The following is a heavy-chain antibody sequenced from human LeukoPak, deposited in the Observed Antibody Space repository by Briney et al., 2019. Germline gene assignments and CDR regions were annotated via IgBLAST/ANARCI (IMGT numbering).Heavy chain of an antibody. CDR1: GGSISSYY. Sequence: PSETLSLTCTVSGGSISSYYWSWIRRPPGKGLEWIGYIYYSGSTNYNPSLKSRVTISVDTSKNQFSLKLSSVTAADTAVYYCARDQPGEGWFDPWGQGTLVTVSS. CDR3: ARDQPGEGWFDP. D-gene: IGHD3-10*01. CDR2: IYYSGST. V-gene: IGHV4-59*01. J-gene: IGHJ5*02.